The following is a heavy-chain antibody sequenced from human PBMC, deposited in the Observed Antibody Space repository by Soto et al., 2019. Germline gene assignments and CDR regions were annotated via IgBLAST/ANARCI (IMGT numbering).Heavy chain of an antibody. Sequence: SETLSLTCTVYGESFSGHYWSWIRQPPGKGLEWIGEINHSGNTNYNPSLKSRVTISIDTSKNQFSLKLRSVAAADTAVFYCARGRIAARNFDYWGQGNLVTVSS. CDR3: ARGRIAARNFDY. V-gene: IGHV4-34*01. CDR2: INHSGNT. D-gene: IGHD6-6*01. CDR1: GESFSGHY. J-gene: IGHJ4*02.